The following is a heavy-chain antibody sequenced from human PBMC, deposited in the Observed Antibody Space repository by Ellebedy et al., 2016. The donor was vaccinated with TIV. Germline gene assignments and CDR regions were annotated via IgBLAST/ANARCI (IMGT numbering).Heavy chain of an antibody. V-gene: IGHV1-18*01. CDR2: VSTYNTNT. CDR3: ARRGGECRDSDCYAIPVFDY. Sequence: AASVKVPCKASGYTLTSYGISWVRQAPGQGLEWTGWVSTYNTNTNYAQKLQGRVTMTTDTSTSTAYMELRSLRSDDTAVYYCARRGGECRDSDCYAIPVFDYWGQGTLVTVSS. D-gene: IGHD2-2*01. J-gene: IGHJ4*02. CDR1: GYTLTSYG.